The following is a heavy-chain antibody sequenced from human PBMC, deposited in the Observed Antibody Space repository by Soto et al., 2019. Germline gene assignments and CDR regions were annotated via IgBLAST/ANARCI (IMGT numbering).Heavy chain of an antibody. CDR1: GFTFSSYG. V-gene: IGHV3-33*01. CDR3: ARDRFTMVRGVPFDY. CDR2: IWYDGSNK. J-gene: IGHJ4*02. Sequence: GGSLRLSCAASGFTFSSYGMHWVRQAPGKGLEWVAVIWYDGSNKYYADSVKGRFTISRDNSKNMLYLQMNSLRAEDTAVYYCARDRFTMVRGVPFDYWGQGTLVTVSS. D-gene: IGHD3-10*01.